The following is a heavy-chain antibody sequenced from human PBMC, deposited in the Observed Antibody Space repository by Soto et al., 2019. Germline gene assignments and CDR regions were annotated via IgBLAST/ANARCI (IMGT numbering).Heavy chain of an antibody. V-gene: IGHV1-18*01. J-gene: IGHJ4*02. CDR2: ISAYNGNT. Sequence: GASVKVSCKASGYTLTSYGISWVRQAPGQGLEWMGWISAYNGNTNYAQKLQGRVTMTTDTSTSTAYMELRSLRSDDTAVYYCARDSYPPYCSGGSCYSGSFDYWGQGNLVTVSS. D-gene: IGHD2-15*01. CDR3: ARDSYPPYCSGGSCYSGSFDY. CDR1: GYTLTSYG.